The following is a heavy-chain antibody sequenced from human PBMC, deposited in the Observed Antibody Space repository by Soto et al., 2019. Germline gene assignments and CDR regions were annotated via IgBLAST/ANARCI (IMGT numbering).Heavy chain of an antibody. V-gene: IGHV3-23*01. CDR2: ISGSGGST. CDR1: GLTFSRYA. CDR3: AKFSYDSSGYLFDY. J-gene: IGHJ4*02. D-gene: IGHD3-22*01. Sequence: PGGSLRLSCAASGLTFSRYAMSWVRQAPGKGLEWVSAISGSGGSTYYADSVKGRFTISRDNSKNTLYLQMNSLRAEDTAVYYCAKFSYDSSGYLFDYWGQGTLVTVSS.